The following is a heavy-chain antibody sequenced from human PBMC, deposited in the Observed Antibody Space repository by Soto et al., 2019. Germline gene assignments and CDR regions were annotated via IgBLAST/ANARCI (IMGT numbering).Heavy chain of an antibody. D-gene: IGHD5-12*01. CDR1: CDSVSSSSYY. CDR2: IHHSGTT. Sequence: QVQLQESGPGLVKPSQTLSLTCTVSCDSVSSSSYYWSWIRQHPGKGQEWIGYIHHSGTTYYNPSLKSRINVTVDTSKNQFSLRLSSVTAADTGVYYCASGLGYKAWGQGTLVTVSS. CDR3: ASGLGYKA. J-gene: IGHJ5*02. V-gene: IGHV4-31*03.